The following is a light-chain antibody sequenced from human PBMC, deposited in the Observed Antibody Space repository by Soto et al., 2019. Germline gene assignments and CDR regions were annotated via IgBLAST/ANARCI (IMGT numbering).Light chain of an antibody. CDR1: QNILYSPNNKNY. J-gene: IGKJ4*01. CDR3: QHYFTTPLT. V-gene: IGKV4-1*01. Sequence: DIVMTQSPDSLAVSLGERATINCKSSQNILYSPNNKNYLAWYQQKPGQPPKLLLYWASTRESGVPDRFSGRGSRTDFTLTISSLQAEDVAVYYCQHYFTTPLTFGGGTKVEIK. CDR2: WAS.